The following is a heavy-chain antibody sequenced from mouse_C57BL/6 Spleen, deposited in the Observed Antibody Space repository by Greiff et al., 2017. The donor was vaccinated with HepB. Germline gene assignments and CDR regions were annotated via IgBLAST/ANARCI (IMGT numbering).Heavy chain of an antibody. V-gene: IGHV1-52*01. D-gene: IGHD1-1*01. Sequence: QVQLQQPGAELVRPGSSVKLSCKASGYTFTSYWMHWVKQRPIQGLEWIGNIDPSDSETHYNQKFKDKATLTVDKSSSTAYMQLSSLTSEDSAVYYCARGPTTVVATPFAFWGLGTLVTVSA. J-gene: IGHJ3*01. CDR1: GYTFTSYW. CDR3: ARGPTTVVATPFAF. CDR2: IDPSDSET.